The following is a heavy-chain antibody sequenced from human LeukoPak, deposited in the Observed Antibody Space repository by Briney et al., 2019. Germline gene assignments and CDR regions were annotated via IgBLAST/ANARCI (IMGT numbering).Heavy chain of an antibody. J-gene: IGHJ4*02. V-gene: IGHV4-59*01. CDR3: ARVHSDYLFDY. Sequence: SETLSLNCTVSGGSISSYYWSWIRQPPGKGLEWIGYIYYSGSTNYNPSLKSRVTISVDTSKNQFSLKLSSVTAADTAVYYCARVHSDYLFDYWGQGTLVTVSS. CDR1: GGSISSYY. CDR2: IYYSGST. D-gene: IGHD4-11*01.